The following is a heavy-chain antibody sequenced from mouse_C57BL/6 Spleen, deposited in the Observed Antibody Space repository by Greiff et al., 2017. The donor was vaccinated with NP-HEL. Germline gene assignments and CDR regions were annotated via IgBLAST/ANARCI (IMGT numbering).Heavy chain of an antibody. Sequence: VQLQQPGAELVKPGASVKLSCKASGYTFTSYWMQWVKQRPGQGLEWIGEIDPSDSYTNYNQKFKDKATLTVDTSSSTAYMQLSSLTSEDSAVYYCARYWIYAMDYWGQGTSVTVSS. CDR2: IDPSDSYT. J-gene: IGHJ4*01. CDR3: ARYWIYAMDY. CDR1: GYTFTSYW. D-gene: IGHD4-1*01. V-gene: IGHV1-50*01.